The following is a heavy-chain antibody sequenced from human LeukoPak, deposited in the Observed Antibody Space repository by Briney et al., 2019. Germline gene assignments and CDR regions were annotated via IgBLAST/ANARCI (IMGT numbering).Heavy chain of an antibody. CDR3: ARYRRGGSYDSSPSYYHYYMDV. CDR2: INHSGST. D-gene: IGHD3-22*01. Sequence: SETLSLTCAVYGGSFSGYYWSWIRQPPGKGLEWIGEINHSGSTNYNPSLKSRVTISVDTSKNQFSLKLSSVTAADTAVYYCARYRRGGSYDSSPSYYHYYMDVWGKGTTVTVSS. V-gene: IGHV4-34*01. J-gene: IGHJ6*03. CDR1: GGSFSGYY.